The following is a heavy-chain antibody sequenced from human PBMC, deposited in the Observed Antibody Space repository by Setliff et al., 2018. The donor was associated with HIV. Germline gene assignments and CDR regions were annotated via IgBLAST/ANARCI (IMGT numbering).Heavy chain of an antibody. CDR2: INPSSGST. Sequence: GASVKVSCKASGYTFTSYYMHWVRQAPGQGLEWMGIINPSSGSTTYAQKFQGRVTMTRDTSTSTVYMELSSLRSGDTAVYYCVRGGASGGFQEWGQGTLVTVSS. V-gene: IGHV1-46*01. J-gene: IGHJ1*01. CDR1: GYTFTSYY. CDR3: VRGGASGGFQE. D-gene: IGHD1-26*01.